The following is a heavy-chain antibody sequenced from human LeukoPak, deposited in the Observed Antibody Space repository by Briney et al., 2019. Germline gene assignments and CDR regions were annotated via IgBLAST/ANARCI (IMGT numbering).Heavy chain of an antibody. CDR2: ISPNSGGT. J-gene: IGHJ4*02. V-gene: IGHV1-2*02. CDR1: GYTFTAYY. Sequence: ASVKVSCKASGYTFTAYYMHWLRQAPGQGLEWMGWISPNSGGTNYAQKFQGRVTMTRDTSISTAYMELSRLRSDDTAVNYCASMAEGSDYFDYWGQGTLVTVSS. D-gene: IGHD1-14*01. CDR3: ASMAEGSDYFDY.